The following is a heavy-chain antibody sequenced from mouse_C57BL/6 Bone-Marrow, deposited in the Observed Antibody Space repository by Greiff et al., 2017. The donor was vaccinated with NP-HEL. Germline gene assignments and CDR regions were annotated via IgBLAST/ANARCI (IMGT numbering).Heavy chain of an antibody. CDR1: GYSITSGYY. CDR2: ISYDGSN. J-gene: IGHJ2*01. V-gene: IGHV3-6*01. CDR3: AREFWYYGSDGY. Sequence: EVQLQESGPGLVKPSQSLSLTCSVTGYSITSGYYWNWIRQFPGNKLEWMGYISYDGSNNYNPSLKNRISITRDTSKNQFFLKVNSVTTEDTATYYCAREFWYYGSDGYWGQGTTLTVSS. D-gene: IGHD1-1*01.